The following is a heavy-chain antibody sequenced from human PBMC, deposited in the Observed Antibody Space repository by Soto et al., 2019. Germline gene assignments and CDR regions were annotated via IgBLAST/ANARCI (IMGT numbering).Heavy chain of an antibody. V-gene: IGHV3-74*01. Sequence: EVQLVESGGGLVQPGGSLRLSCAASGYTFRNYWMHWVRQAPGKGLVWVSHITSGGGSTKYADSVKDRFTISRDNAKSTLYLQMNSLRAEDTAVYFCARDNSYGLDVWGQGTTVTVSS. CDR3: ARDNSYGLDV. J-gene: IGHJ6*02. CDR2: ITSGGGST. CDR1: GYTFRNYW.